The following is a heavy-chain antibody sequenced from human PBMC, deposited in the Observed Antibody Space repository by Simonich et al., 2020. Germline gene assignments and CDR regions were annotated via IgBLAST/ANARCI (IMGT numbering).Heavy chain of an antibody. Sequence: EVQLVESGGVLVKPGGSLRLSCAASGFTFSSYSMNWVRQAPGKGLGWVSSISSSSSYIYYADSVKGRFTISRDNAKNSLYLQMNSLRAEDTAVYYCARANERDYWGQGTLVTVSS. CDR1: GFTFSSYS. D-gene: IGHD1-1*01. J-gene: IGHJ4*02. CDR3: ARANERDY. V-gene: IGHV3-21*01. CDR2: ISSSSSYI.